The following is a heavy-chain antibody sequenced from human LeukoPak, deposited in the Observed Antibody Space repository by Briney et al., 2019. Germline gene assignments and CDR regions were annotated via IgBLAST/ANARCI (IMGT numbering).Heavy chain of an antibody. CDR2: IYSGGST. V-gene: IGHV3-66*01. CDR3: ARGAYGGEEGMDV. CDR1: GFXVSSNY. D-gene: IGHD4-23*01. J-gene: IGHJ6*02. Sequence: GGSLRLSCAASGFXVSSNYISWVRQAPGKGLEWVSGIYSGGSTYYADSVKGRFTISRDNSKNTLYLQMNSLRAEDTAVYYCARGAYGGEEGMDVWGQGTTVTVSS.